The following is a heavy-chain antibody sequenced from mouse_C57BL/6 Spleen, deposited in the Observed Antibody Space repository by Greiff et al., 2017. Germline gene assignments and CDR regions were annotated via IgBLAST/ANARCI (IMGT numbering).Heavy chain of an antibody. CDR2: IDPSDSYT. Sequence: QVQLQQPGAELVMPGASVKLSCKASGYTFTSYWMHWVKQRPGPGLEWIGEIDPSDSYTNYNQKFKGKSTLTVDKSSSTAYMQLSSLTSEDSAVYYCARPDSSGYRFAYWGQGTLVTVSA. J-gene: IGHJ3*01. D-gene: IGHD3-2*02. CDR1: GYTFTSYW. V-gene: IGHV1-69*01. CDR3: ARPDSSGYRFAY.